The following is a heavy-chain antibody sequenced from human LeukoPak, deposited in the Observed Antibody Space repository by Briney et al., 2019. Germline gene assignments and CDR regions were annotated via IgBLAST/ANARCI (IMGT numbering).Heavy chain of an antibody. CDR1: GGSINSYY. D-gene: IGHD4/OR15-4a*01. V-gene: IGHV4-59*01. CDR2: IYDSGST. J-gene: IGHJ4*02. Sequence: SETLSLTCTVSGGSINSYYWSWLRQPPGKGLEWIGYIYDSGSTNYNPSLKSRVTISVDTSNNQFSLKLSSVTAADTAVYYCARRAGAYSHPYDYWGQGTLVTVSS. CDR3: ARRAGAYSHPYDY.